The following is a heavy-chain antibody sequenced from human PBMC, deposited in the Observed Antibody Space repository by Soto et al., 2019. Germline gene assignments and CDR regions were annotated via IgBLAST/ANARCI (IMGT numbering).Heavy chain of an antibody. J-gene: IGHJ4*02. CDR1: GLTLSSCA. CDR3: XKGGYDSSGYSLYQFDS. CDR2: ISGGGGNT. V-gene: IGHV3-23*01. D-gene: IGHD3-22*01. Sequence: PGGSLRLSCTASGLTLSSCAMRWVRQAPGKGLEWVSTISGGGGNTYYADSVKGRFTISRDNSKSTLYLQMNSLRAEDTAVYYCXKGGYDSSGYSLYQFDSWGQGTLVTVSS.